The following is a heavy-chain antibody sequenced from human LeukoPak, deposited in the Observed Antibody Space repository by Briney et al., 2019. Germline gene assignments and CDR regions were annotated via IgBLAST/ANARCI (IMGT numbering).Heavy chain of an antibody. Sequence: PGRSLRLSCAASGFTFSSYGMHWVRQAPGKGLEWVAVIWYDGSNKYYADSVKGRFTISRDNSKNTLYLQMNSLRAEDTAVYYCAREDDYDILTGNLDYWGQETLVTVSS. V-gene: IGHV3-33*01. CDR2: IWYDGSNK. D-gene: IGHD3-9*01. CDR3: AREDDYDILTGNLDY. J-gene: IGHJ4*02. CDR1: GFTFSSYG.